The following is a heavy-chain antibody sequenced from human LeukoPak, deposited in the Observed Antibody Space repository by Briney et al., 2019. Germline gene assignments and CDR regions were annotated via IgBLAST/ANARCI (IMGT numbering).Heavy chain of an antibody. V-gene: IGHV4-39*01. Sequence: SETLSLTCTVSGGSISSSSYYWGWVRQPPGKGLEWIGSIYYSGSTYYNPSLKSRVTISVDTSKNQFSLKLSSVTAADTAVYYCASPYYDSSGYYPLGAFDIWGQGTMVTVSS. J-gene: IGHJ3*02. D-gene: IGHD3-22*01. CDR2: IYYSGST. CDR3: ASPYYDSSGYYPLGAFDI. CDR1: GGSISSSSYY.